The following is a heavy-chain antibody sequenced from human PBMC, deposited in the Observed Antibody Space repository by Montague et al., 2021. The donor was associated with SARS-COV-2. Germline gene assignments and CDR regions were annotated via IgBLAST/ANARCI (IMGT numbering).Heavy chain of an antibody. CDR2: VDKSDNT. J-gene: IGHJ4*02. CDR3: TSGEGNYGWRYYFDY. V-gene: IGHV4-59*01. CDR1: GDSIRTND. Sequence: SETLSLTCTVSGDSIRTNDWSWIRQPPGKGLEWIGYVDKSDNTDYNPSLKSRVTISLDTSKKQFSLKLNSVTSADTAVYYCTSGEGNYGWRYYFDYWGQGTLVTVSS. D-gene: IGHD3-10*01.